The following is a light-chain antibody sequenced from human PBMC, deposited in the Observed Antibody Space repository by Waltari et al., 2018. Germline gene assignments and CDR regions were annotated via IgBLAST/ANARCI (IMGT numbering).Light chain of an antibody. V-gene: IGKV3-15*01. J-gene: IGKJ2*01. CDR3: QQSNNWPYT. CDR1: QSVGNK. CDR2: DAS. Sequence: EIEMTQSPATLSVSPGERATVFCRASQSVGNKLAWYQQKPGQAPRLLFYDASTRATGIPVRFSGSGSGTEFTLTISSLQSEDFAVYYCQQSNNWPYTFGQGTKLEIK.